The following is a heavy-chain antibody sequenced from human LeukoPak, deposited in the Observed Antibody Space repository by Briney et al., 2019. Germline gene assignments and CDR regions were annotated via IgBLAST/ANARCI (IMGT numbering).Heavy chain of an antibody. V-gene: IGHV4-39*01. CDR2: IYYSASN. J-gene: IGHJ4*02. Sequence: PSETLSLTCTVSGGSISSSSYYWVWIRQPPGKGLEWIVYIYYSASNNHNPSLKSRITIYVNTSKNQFSLKLSSVTAEDTAVYYCARHRYYDFWSGYSIGHPYNFDYWGQGTLVTVSS. CDR1: GGSISSSSYY. CDR3: ARHRYYDFWSGYSIGHPYNFDY. D-gene: IGHD3-3*01.